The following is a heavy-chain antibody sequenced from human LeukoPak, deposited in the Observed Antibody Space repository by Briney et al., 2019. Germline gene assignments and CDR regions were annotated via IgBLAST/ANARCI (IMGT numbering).Heavy chain of an antibody. Sequence: ETLSLTCTVSGGSISSYYWSWIRQPPGKGLEWVANIEEDGSEKYYVDSVKGRFTIYRDNAKNSLYLQMNSLRGEDTAVYYCARDTGYFRTDYWGQGTLVTVSS. CDR3: ARDTGYFRTDY. V-gene: IGHV3-7*01. J-gene: IGHJ4*02. CDR1: GGSISSYY. CDR2: IEEDGSEK. D-gene: IGHD1-26*01.